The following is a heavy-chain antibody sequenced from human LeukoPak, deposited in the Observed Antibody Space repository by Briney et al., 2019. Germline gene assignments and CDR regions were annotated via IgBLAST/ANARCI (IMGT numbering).Heavy chain of an antibody. Sequence: GGSLRLSCAASGFTFSSYAMHWVRQAPGKGLEWVAVISYDGSNKYYADSVKGRFTISRDNSKNTLYLQMNSLRAEDTAVYYCARGVRFLEGYFDYWGQGTLVTVSS. D-gene: IGHD3-3*01. V-gene: IGHV3-30-3*01. CDR1: GFTFSSYA. CDR3: ARGVRFLEGYFDY. J-gene: IGHJ4*02. CDR2: ISYDGSNK.